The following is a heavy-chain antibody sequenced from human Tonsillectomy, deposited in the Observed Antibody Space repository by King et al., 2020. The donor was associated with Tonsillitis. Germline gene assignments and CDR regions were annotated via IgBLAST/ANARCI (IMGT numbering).Heavy chain of an antibody. Sequence: VQLVESGGHLVEGGGSLRLSCAGSGFTFSTYAMSWVRQAPGKGLEWVSTISGSGDKTYYADSVKGRFTISRDNSKNTLYLQMNSLKAEDTAIYYCAKKGPNRGGSCCPFDYWGQGTLVTVSS. CDR3: AKKGPNRGGSCCPFDY. CDR2: ISGSGDKT. V-gene: IGHV3-23*04. J-gene: IGHJ4*02. CDR1: GFTFSTYA. D-gene: IGHD2-15*01.